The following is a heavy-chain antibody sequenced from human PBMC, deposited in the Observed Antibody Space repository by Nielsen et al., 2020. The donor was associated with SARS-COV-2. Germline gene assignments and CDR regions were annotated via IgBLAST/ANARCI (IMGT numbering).Heavy chain of an antibody. Sequence: SETLSLTCTVSGGSISPYFWSWVRQPPGKGLEWIGYIYYSGSTNYNPSLKSRVTISVDTSKNQFSLKLSSVTAADTAVYYCARLRLARISYYYYGMDVWGQGTTVTVSS. V-gene: IGHV4-59*08. J-gene: IGHJ6*02. D-gene: IGHD6-19*01. CDR1: GGSISPYF. CDR3: ARLRLARISYYYYGMDV. CDR2: IYYSGST.